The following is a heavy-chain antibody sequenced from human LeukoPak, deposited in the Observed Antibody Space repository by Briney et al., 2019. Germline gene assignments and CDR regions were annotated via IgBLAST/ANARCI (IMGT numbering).Heavy chain of an antibody. CDR3: LTHYYDSRIPH. Sequence: GGSLRLSCAGSGFIVSNNYMTWVRQAPGKGLEWVSSISSSSSYIYYADSVKGRFTISRDNAKNSLYLQMNSLRAEDTAVYYCLTHYYDSRIPHWGQGTLVTVSS. J-gene: IGHJ4*02. CDR1: GFIVSNNY. D-gene: IGHD3-22*01. V-gene: IGHV3-21*01. CDR2: ISSSSSYI.